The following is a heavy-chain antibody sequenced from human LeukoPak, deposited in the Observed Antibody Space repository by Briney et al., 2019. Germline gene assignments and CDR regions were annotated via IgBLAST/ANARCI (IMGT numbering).Heavy chain of an antibody. D-gene: IGHD3-22*01. V-gene: IGHV3-23*01. J-gene: IGHJ3*02. CDR3: AKLGGKYYYDSSGRTGAFDI. CDR1: GFTFSSYA. Sequence: GGSLRLSCAASGFTFSSYAVSWVRQAPGKGLEWVSAISGSGGSTYYADSVKGRFTISRDNSKNTLYLQMNSLRDEDTAVYYCAKLGGKYYYDSSGRTGAFDIWGQGTMVTVSS. CDR2: ISGSGGST.